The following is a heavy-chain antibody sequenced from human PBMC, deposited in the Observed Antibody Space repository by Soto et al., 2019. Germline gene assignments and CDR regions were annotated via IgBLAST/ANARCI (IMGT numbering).Heavy chain of an antibody. CDR2: IYHSGST. J-gene: IGHJ5*02. D-gene: IGHD3-22*01. V-gene: IGHV4-38-2*02. Sequence: SETLSLTCAVSGYSISSGYYWGWIRQPPGKGLEWIGSIYHSGSTYYNPSLKSRVTISVDTSKNQFSMKLSSVTAADTAVYYCATDSSGYYPPPNWFEPWGQGTMVTVSS. CDR1: GYSISSGYY. CDR3: ATDSSGYYPPPNWFEP.